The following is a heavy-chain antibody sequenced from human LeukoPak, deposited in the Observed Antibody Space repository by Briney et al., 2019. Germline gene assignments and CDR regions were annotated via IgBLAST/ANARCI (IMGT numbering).Heavy chain of an antibody. CDR2: INHSGST. J-gene: IGHJ4*02. Sequence: PSETLSLTCAVYGGSFSGYYWSWIRQPPGKGLEWIGEINHSGSTNYNPSLKSRVTISVDTSKNHFSLKLSSVTAADTSVYYCARDWWNGLDYWGQGTLVTVSS. V-gene: IGHV4-34*01. CDR1: GGSFSGYY. CDR3: ARDWWNGLDY. D-gene: IGHD1-1*01.